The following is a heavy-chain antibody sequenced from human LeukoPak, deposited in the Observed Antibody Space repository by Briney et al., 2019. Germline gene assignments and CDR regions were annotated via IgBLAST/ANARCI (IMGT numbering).Heavy chain of an antibody. J-gene: IGHJ4*02. D-gene: IGHD5-18*01. CDR1: GGTFSIYA. V-gene: IGHV1-69*13. CDR3: ARDLQDTAMGPFDY. Sequence: ASVKVSCKASGGTFSIYAISWVRQAPGQGLEWMGGIIPIFGTANYAQKFQGRVTITADESTSTAYMELSSLRSEDTAVYYCARDLQDTAMGPFDYWGQGTLVTVSS. CDR2: IIPIFGTA.